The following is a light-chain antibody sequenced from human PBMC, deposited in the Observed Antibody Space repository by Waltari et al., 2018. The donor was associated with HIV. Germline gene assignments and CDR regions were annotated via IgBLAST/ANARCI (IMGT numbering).Light chain of an antibody. CDR1: QSVLYNSNNKNY. CDR3: QQYYSIPIT. J-gene: IGKJ5*01. CDR2: WAS. V-gene: IGKV4-1*01. Sequence: DIVMTQSPDALAVSLGERDIINCTSSQSVLYNSNNKNYLVWYQQKPGQPPKVLISWASTRESGVPDRFSGSGSGTHFSLAISGLQAEDVAVYYCQQYYSIPITFGQGTRLDIK.